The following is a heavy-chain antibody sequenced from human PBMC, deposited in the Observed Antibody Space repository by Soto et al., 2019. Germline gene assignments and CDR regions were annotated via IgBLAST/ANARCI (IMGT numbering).Heavy chain of an antibody. Sequence: QITLKESGPTLVKPTQTLTLTCIFSGFSLSTSGVGVGWIRQPPGKALEWLAVIYWDDDQRYSPSLKSRVTITRDTSKNQVVFTMTNMDPEDTGTFYCAHLTSWGEGAPFDIWGQGTKVTVSS. J-gene: IGHJ3*02. CDR3: AHLTSWGEGAPFDI. D-gene: IGHD3-16*01. CDR1: GFSLSTSGVG. CDR2: IYWDDDQ. V-gene: IGHV2-5*02.